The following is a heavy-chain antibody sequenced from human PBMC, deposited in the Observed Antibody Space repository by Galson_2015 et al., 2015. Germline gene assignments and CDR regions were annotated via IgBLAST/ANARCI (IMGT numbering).Heavy chain of an antibody. CDR3: ARVRRRCYYYGIDV. CDR1: GFTFSSYA. CDR2: ILYDGSNK. Sequence: SLRLSCAASGFTFSSYAMHWVRQAPGKGLEWVAVILYDGSNKYYADSVKGRFTISRDNSKNTLYLQMNSLRAEDTAVYYCARVRRRCYYYGIDVWGQGTTVTVSS. D-gene: IGHD1-1*01. V-gene: IGHV3-30-3*01. J-gene: IGHJ6*02.